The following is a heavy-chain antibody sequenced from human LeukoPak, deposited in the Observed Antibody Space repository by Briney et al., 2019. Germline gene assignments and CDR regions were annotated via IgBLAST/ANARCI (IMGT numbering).Heavy chain of an antibody. J-gene: IGHJ4*02. CDR1: KFTFRHYG. CDR2: IWNDGSSQ. Sequence: GGSLRLSCAASKFTFRHYGMHWVRQAPGKGLEWVAVIWNDGSSQYYADSVKGRFTVSRDNSQNTLFLQMNNLRPEDTAVYYCAKDAERGFDYSNALDKWGQGTLVTVSS. D-gene: IGHD4-11*01. CDR3: AKDAERGFDYSNALDK. V-gene: IGHV3-33*06.